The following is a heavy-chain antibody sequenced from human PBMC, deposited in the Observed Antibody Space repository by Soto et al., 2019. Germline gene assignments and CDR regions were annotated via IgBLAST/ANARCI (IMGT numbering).Heavy chain of an antibody. CDR2: ISSSSSYI. J-gene: IGHJ5*02. CDR3: ARVGVVVPDAIGPYNWFDP. D-gene: IGHD2-2*02. V-gene: IGHV3-21*01. CDR1: GFTFSSYS. Sequence: PGGSLRLSCAASGFTFSSYSMNWVRQAPGKGLEWVSSISSSSSYIYYADSVKGRFTISRDNAKNSLYLQMNSLRAEDTAVYYCARVGVVVPDAIGPYNWFDPWGQGTLVTVSS.